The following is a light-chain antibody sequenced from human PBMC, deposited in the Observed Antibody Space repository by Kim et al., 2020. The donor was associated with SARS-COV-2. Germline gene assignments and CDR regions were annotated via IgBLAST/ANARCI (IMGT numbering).Light chain of an antibody. CDR1: QGLSSN. CDR3: QQYDDWPLT. V-gene: IGKV3-15*01. J-gene: IGKJ4*01. CDR2: STS. Sequence: EIVMTQSPATLSVSPGERATLSCRASQGLSSNLAWYQQKPGQAPGLLIHSTSIRATGIPARFSGSGSGTEFTLTISSLQSEDFAVYYCQQYDDWPLTFGGGTKVEIK.